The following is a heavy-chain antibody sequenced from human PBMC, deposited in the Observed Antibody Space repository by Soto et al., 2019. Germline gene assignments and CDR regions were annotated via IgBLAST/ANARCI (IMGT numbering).Heavy chain of an antibody. CDR3: ARTAGYFDY. Sequence: SQPLSITSAISRASLSNNNGACNCIRQSPSRGLEWLGRTYYRSRWYNDYAVSVKSRITINPDPSKNQFSLQLNFVTLEDTAIYYCARTAGYFDYWGQGTLVTV. V-gene: IGHV6-1*01. J-gene: IGHJ4*02. CDR1: RASLSNNNGA. CDR2: TYYRSRWYN.